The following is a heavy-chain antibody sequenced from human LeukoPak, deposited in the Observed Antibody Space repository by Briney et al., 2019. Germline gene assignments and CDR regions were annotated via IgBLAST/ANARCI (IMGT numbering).Heavy chain of an antibody. CDR3: AKDRSSRLLYFDY. J-gene: IGHJ4*02. D-gene: IGHD6-13*01. V-gene: IGHV3-30*02. CDR1: GFTLSSYG. CDR2: IRYDGSNK. Sequence: GGSLRLSCAASGFTLSSYGMHWVRQAPGKGLEGVAFIRYDGSNKYYADSVKGRFTISRDNSKNTLYLQMNSQRADDTAVYYCAKDRSSRLLYFDYWGQGTLVTVSS.